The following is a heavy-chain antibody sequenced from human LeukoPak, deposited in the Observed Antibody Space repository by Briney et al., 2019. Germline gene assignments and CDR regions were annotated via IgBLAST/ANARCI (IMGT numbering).Heavy chain of an antibody. V-gene: IGHV4-4*07. CDR1: GGSISSYY. D-gene: IGHD2-2*01. CDR2: IYTSGST. J-gene: IGHJ4*02. Sequence: SETLSLTCTVSGGSISSYYWSWIRQPAGKGLEWIGRIYTSGSTNYNPSLKSRVTMSVDTSKNQFSLKLSSVTAADTAVYYCARHGVVGYCSSTSCSTPFDYWGRGTLVTVSS. CDR3: ARHGVVGYCSSTSCSTPFDY.